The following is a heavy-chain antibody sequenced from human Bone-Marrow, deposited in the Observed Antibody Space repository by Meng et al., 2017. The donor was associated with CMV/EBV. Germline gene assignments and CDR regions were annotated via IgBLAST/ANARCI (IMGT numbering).Heavy chain of an antibody. V-gene: IGHV3-7*01. Sequence: GESLKISCAASGFTFNTYWMTWVRQAPGKGLEWVATLNQDGSQKYYVDSVKGRFTVSRDNAKNSLYLQMNSLRAEDTAVYYCARDQVVGATFYYYGMAVWGQGHTV. CDR2: LNQDGSQK. CDR3: ARDQVVGATFYYYGMAV. D-gene: IGHD1-26*01. J-gene: IGHJ6*02. CDR1: GFTFNTYW.